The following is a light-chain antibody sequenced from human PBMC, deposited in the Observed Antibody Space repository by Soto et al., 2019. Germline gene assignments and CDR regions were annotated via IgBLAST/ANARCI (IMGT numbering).Light chain of an antibody. V-gene: IGKV1-5*03. Sequence: DIQMTQSPSTLSASIGDTVIITCRASQSINSWLAWYQQKPGKAPKLLIHKASTLESGVPSRFSGSESGTEFTITISSLQPDDFATFYCHQYDRFPYTFGQGTKLEIK. CDR3: HQYDRFPYT. J-gene: IGKJ2*01. CDR1: QSINSW. CDR2: KAS.